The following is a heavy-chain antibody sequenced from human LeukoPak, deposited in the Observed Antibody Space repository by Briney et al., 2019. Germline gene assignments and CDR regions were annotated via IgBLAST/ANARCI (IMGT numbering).Heavy chain of an antibody. CDR1: GGYISTYY. V-gene: IGHV4-59*08. CDR3: ARHNDFTLGGWFDP. Sequence: PSETLSLTCTVSGGYISTYYWSWIRQPPGQGLEWIGYVYYSGTTNYNPSLKSRVTISVDASKHQFSLKLNSVTAADTAVYYCARHNDFTLGGWFDPWGQGTLVTVSS. CDR2: VYYSGTT. J-gene: IGHJ5*02. D-gene: IGHD3-16*01.